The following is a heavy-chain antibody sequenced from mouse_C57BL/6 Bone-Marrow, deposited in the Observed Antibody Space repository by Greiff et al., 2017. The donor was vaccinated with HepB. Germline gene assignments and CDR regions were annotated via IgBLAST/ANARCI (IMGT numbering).Heavy chain of an antibody. J-gene: IGHJ2*01. CDR1: GYTFTSYW. Sequence: VQLQQPGAELVMPGASVKLSCKASGYTFTSYWMHWVKQRPGQGLEWIGEIDPSDSYTNYNQKFKGKSTLTVDKSSSTAYMQLSSLTSEDSAVYYCAIFYYFDYWGQGTTLTVSS. V-gene: IGHV1-69*01. CDR3: AIFYYFDY. CDR2: IDPSDSYT.